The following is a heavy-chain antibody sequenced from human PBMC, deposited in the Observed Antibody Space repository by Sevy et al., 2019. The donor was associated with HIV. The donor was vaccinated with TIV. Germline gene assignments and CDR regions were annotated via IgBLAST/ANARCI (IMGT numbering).Heavy chain of an antibody. J-gene: IGHJ5*02. CDR3: ATPAPYSSSWHPGA. CDR2: ISGSGGST. CDR1: GFTFSSYA. V-gene: IGHV3-23*01. Sequence: GGSLRLSCAASGFTFSSYAMSWVRQAPGKGREWVSAISGSGGSTYYADSVKGRFTISRDNSKNTLYLQMNSLRAEDTAVYYCATPAPYSSSWHPGAWGQGTLVTVSS. D-gene: IGHD6-13*01.